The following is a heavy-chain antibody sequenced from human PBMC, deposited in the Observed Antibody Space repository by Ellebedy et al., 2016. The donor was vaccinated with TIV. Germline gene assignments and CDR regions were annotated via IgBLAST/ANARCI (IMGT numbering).Heavy chain of an antibody. CDR2: LQSGGVT. CDR3: TRARGGGGSVDY. V-gene: IGHV3-66*01. J-gene: IGHJ4*02. CDR1: GFTFSNYA. D-gene: IGHD2-21*01. Sequence: GESLKISCAASGFTFSNYAMNWVRQAPGKGLEWVSVLQSGGVTHYADSVKGRFTVSRDNSRNTLYLQMNSLSVEDTAVYYCTRARGGGGSVDYWGQGTLVTVSS.